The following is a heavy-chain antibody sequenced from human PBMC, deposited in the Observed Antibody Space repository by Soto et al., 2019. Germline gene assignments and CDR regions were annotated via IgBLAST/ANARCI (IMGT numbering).Heavy chain of an antibody. D-gene: IGHD3-10*01. V-gene: IGHV4-31*03. CDR3: ARDTMVRGLYGMDV. J-gene: IGHJ6*02. CDR1: GGSISSGGYY. Sequence: QVQLQESDPGLVKPSQTLSLTCTVSGGSISSGGYYWSWIRQHPGKGLEWIGYIYYSGSTYYNPSLKSRVTISVDTSKNQFSLKLSSVTAADTAVYYCARDTMVRGLYGMDVWGQGTTVTVSS. CDR2: IYYSGST.